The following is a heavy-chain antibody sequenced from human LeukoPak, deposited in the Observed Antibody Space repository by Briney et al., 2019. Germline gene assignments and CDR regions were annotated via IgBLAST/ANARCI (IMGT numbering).Heavy chain of an antibody. Sequence: PGGSLRLSCAASGFTFSSYATSWVRQAPGKGLEWVSAISGSGGSTYYADSVKGRFTISRDNSKNTLYLQMNSLRAEDTAVYYCAKVGWQQLVRSGFFDYWGQGTLVTVSS. D-gene: IGHD6-13*01. J-gene: IGHJ4*02. CDR3: AKVGWQQLVRSGFFDY. CDR1: GFTFSSYA. V-gene: IGHV3-23*01. CDR2: ISGSGGST.